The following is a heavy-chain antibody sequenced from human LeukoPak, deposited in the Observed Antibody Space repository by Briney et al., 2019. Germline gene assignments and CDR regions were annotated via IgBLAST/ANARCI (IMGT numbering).Heavy chain of an antibody. Sequence: PSETLSLTCAVYGGSFIGYYWSWIRQPPGKGLEWIGEINHSGSTNYNPSLKSRVTISVDTSKNQFSLKLSSVTAEDTAVYYCAKAYNSGWYHFDYWGQGTLVTVSS. CDR2: INHSGST. J-gene: IGHJ4*02. CDR3: AKAYNSGWYHFDY. V-gene: IGHV4-34*01. D-gene: IGHD6-19*01. CDR1: GGSFIGYY.